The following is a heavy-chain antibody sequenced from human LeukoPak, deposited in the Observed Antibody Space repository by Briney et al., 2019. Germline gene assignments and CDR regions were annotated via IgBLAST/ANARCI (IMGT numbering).Heavy chain of an antibody. CDR2: ISAYNGNT. J-gene: IGHJ4*02. V-gene: IGHV1-18*01. CDR3: ARVSHYYGSEIEY. Sequence: GASVTVSFKASGYTFTSYGITWVRQAPGQGLEWMGWISAYNGNTNYAQKVQGRVTMTTDTSTSTAYMELRSLRSDDTAVYYCARVSHYYGSEIEYWGQGTLVTVSS. CDR1: GYTFTSYG. D-gene: IGHD3-10*01.